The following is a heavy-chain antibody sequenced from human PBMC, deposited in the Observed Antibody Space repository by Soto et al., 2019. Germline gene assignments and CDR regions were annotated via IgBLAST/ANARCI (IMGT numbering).Heavy chain of an antibody. V-gene: IGHV3-49*04. Sequence: GGALRLSCSAYGFTFGIYAMIWVRQAPGKGLEWVGFIRSEPYGGTTENAASVKGRFTISRDDSKSIAYLQMNSLKTEDTALYYCTRGPGNLDAFDIWGQGTMVTVSS. CDR1: GFTFGIYA. CDR2: IRSEPYGGTT. CDR3: TRGPGNLDAFDI. D-gene: IGHD1-1*01. J-gene: IGHJ3*02.